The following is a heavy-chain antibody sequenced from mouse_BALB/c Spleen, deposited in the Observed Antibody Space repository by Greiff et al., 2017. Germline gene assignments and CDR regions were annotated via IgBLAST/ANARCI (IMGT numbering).Heavy chain of an antibody. D-gene: IGHD1-1*01. Sequence: QVQLQQSGPGLVQPSQSLSITCTVSGFSLTSYGVHWVRPSPGKGLEWLGVIWSGGSTDYNAAFISRLSIIKDNSKSQVFFKMNSLQANDTAIYYCARNKYYGSSYAMDYWGQGTSVTVSS. CDR3: ARNKYYGSSYAMDY. CDR1: GFSLTSYG. V-gene: IGHV2-2*02. CDR2: IWSGGST. J-gene: IGHJ4*01.